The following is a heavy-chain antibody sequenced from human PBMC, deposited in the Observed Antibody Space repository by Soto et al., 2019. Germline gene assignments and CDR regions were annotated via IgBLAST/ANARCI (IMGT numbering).Heavy chain of an antibody. V-gene: IGHV4-30-2*01. CDR3: ASLASGYYDSSGQYFDY. CDR2: IYHSGST. CDR1: GGSIGSGGYS. D-gene: IGHD3-22*01. J-gene: IGHJ4*02. Sequence: SATRSHTCAVAGGSIGSGGYSWSWIRQPPGQGLEWIGYIYHSGSTYYNPSLKSRVTISVDRSKNQFSLKLSSVTAADTAVYYCASLASGYYDSSGQYFDYWGQGTLVPVSS.